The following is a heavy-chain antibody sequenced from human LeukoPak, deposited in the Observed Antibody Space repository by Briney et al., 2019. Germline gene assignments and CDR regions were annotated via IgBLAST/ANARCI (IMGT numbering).Heavy chain of an antibody. D-gene: IGHD5-18*01. Sequence: GESLKISCKGSGYSFTSYWIGWVRQMPGNGLEWMGIIYPGDSDTRYSPSFQGQVTISADKSISTAYLQWSSLKASDTAMYYCARQVLGESGYSYGAVDYWGQGTLVTVSS. CDR1: GYSFTSYW. V-gene: IGHV5-51*01. CDR3: ARQVLGESGYSYGAVDY. CDR2: IYPGDSDT. J-gene: IGHJ4*02.